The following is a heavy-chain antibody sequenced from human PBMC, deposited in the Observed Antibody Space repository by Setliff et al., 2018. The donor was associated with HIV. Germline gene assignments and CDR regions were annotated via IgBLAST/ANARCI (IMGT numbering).Heavy chain of an antibody. Sequence: SETLSLTCTVSGASISSHYWTWIRQPPGKGLEWIGSIYSSGSTNYNPSLKSRLTIPLDTSENQLSLKFNSVTAADTAVYFCAREIGITKSPYWYFDLWGRGTLVTVSS. V-gene: IGHV4-59*11. CDR2: IYSSGST. D-gene: IGHD2-21*01. CDR1: GASISSHY. CDR3: AREIGITKSPYWYFDL. J-gene: IGHJ2*01.